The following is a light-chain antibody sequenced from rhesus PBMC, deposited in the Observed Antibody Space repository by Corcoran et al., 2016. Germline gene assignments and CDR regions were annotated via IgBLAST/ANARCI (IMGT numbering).Light chain of an antibody. CDR2: RTS. CDR1: STVITTY. CDR3: QQGNSIPPT. V-gene: IGKV3-35*01. J-gene: IGKJ1*01. Sequence: EIVLTQSPTSMSVSQGERVTISCTASSTVITTYLHWYQQRPGVPPRLLVYRTSNLASGFPARFSGSGSWTYYTLAISSREAEDAANYYCQQGNSIPPTFGQGAKVEIK.